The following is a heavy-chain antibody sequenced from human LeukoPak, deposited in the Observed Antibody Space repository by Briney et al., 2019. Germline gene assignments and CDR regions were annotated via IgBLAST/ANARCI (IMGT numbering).Heavy chain of an antibody. D-gene: IGHD3/OR15-3a*01. CDR1: GFTFSSYA. Sequence: GGSLRLSCAASGFTFSSYAMSWVRQAPGKGLEWVSVIDDRGETTYYADSVKGRFTISRDNSKNTLYLQLTSLRVEDTAVYYCAKVATWTYFDSWGQGTLVTVSS. CDR3: AKVATWTYFDS. CDR2: IDDRGETT. V-gene: IGHV3-23*01. J-gene: IGHJ4*02.